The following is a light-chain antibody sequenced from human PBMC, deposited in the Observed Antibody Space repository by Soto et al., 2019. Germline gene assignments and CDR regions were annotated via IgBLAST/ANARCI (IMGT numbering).Light chain of an antibody. J-gene: IGKJ1*01. CDR3: QKYNSAPWT. CDR1: EGISNC. V-gene: IGKV1-27*01. CDR2: AVS. Sequence: DIQMTQSPSSLSASVGDRVTITCRASEGISNCLAWYQQKPGKVPKLLIYAVSTLQSGVPSRFSGGGSGTDFAVTISYLQPEDVATYYCQKYNSAPWTFGQGTEVEIK.